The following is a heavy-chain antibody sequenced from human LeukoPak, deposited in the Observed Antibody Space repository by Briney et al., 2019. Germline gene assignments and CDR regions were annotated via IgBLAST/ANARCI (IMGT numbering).Heavy chain of an antibody. J-gene: IGHJ4*02. CDR2: ISLRGLT. Sequence: SETLSLTCGVSGDSISGTNWWSWVRQPPGQGLEWIGEISLRGLTNYNPSLQSRLTMSLDESKNQVSLNLTSVTAADTAVYCCSREGGPFSPFGFWGQGTLVSVHS. D-gene: IGHD2-15*01. V-gene: IGHV4-4*01. CDR3: SREGGPFSPFGF. CDR1: GDSISGTNW.